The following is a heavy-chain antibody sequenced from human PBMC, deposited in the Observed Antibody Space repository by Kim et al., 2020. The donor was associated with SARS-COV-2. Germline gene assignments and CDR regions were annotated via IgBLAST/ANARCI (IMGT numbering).Heavy chain of an antibody. Sequence: VKGRFTISRDNSKNTLYLQMNSLRAEDTVVYYCAKWVVGATTNYYYYMDVWGKGTTVTVSS. CDR3: AKWVVGATTNYYYYMDV. J-gene: IGHJ6*03. D-gene: IGHD1-26*01. V-gene: IGHV3-23*01.